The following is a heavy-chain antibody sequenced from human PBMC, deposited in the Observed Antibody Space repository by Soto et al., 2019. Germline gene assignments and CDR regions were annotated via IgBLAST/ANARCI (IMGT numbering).Heavy chain of an antibody. V-gene: IGHV3-30*03. Sequence: QVQLVESGGGVVQPGRSLRLSCAASGFTFSSYGMHWVRQAPGKGLEWVAVISYDGSNKYYADSVKGRFTISRDNSKNTLYLQMNSLRAEDTAVYYCARERHSSRKGYGMDVWGQGTTVTVSS. CDR3: ARERHSSRKGYGMDV. J-gene: IGHJ6*02. D-gene: IGHD6-13*01. CDR2: ISYDGSNK. CDR1: GFTFSSYG.